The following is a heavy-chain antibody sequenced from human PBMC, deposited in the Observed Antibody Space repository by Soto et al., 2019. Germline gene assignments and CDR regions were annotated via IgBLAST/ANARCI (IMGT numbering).Heavy chain of an antibody. CDR3: AREYNFNWNYYFDY. CDR1: GYTFTGSY. J-gene: IGHJ4*02. D-gene: IGHD1-7*01. Sequence: ASVKVSCKASGYTFTGSYMHWXRQAPGQGLEWMGWINPNSGGTNYAQKFQGWVTMTRDTSISTTYMELSRLRSDDTAVYYCAREYNFNWNYYFDYWGQGTLVTVS. V-gene: IGHV1-2*04. CDR2: INPNSGGT.